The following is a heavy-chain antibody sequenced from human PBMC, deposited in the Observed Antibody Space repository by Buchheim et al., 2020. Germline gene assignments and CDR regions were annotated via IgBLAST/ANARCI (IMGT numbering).Heavy chain of an antibody. CDR2: ISSTFSSI. J-gene: IGHJ6*02. CDR1: GFTPSTYN. D-gene: IGHD3-16*01. Sequence: EVQVVESGGGLVKPGGSLRLSCAASGFTPSTYNMNWVRQAPGKGLEWVSSISSTFSSIYYADSVKGPFTISRDNAKNSLYLQMNSLRAEDTAVYYCARDYMITHHCYGMDVWGQGTT. CDR3: ARDYMITHHCYGMDV. V-gene: IGHV3-21*01.